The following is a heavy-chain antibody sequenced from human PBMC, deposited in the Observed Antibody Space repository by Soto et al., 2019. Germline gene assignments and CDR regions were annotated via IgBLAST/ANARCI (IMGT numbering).Heavy chain of an antibody. Sequence: QITLKESGPPLVKPTQTLTLTCTFSGFSLYTSGVGVGWIRQPPGKALEWLALIYWDDDKRYSPSLKSRVTVTKDTSKTQVVLTMTNMDPVDTGTYYCTHRANDGHFDYWGQGTLVTVAS. D-gene: IGHD1-1*01. CDR1: GFSLYTSGVG. CDR2: IYWDDDK. V-gene: IGHV2-5*02. CDR3: THRANDGHFDY. J-gene: IGHJ4*02.